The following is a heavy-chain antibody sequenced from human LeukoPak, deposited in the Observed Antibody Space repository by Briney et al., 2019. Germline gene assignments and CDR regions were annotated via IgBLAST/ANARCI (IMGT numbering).Heavy chain of an antibody. CDR2: ISSSSSYI. D-gene: IGHD3-22*01. J-gene: IGHJ4*02. V-gene: IGHV3-21*01. CDR3: ARDMTMTQMGY. CDR1: GFTFSSYS. Sequence: GGSLRLYCAASGFTFSSYSMNWVRQAPGKGLEWVSSISSSSSYIYYADPVKGRFTISRDNAKNSLYLQMNSLRAEDTAVYYCARDMTMTQMGYWGQGTLVTVSS.